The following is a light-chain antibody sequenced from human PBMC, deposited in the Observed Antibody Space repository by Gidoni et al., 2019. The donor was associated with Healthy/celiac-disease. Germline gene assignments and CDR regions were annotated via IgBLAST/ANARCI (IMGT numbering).Light chain of an antibody. J-gene: IGKJ4*01. V-gene: IGKV1-9*01. CDR2: AAS. CDR3: QQLNSYS. Sequence: IQLTQSPSSLSASVGDRVTITCRASPGISSYLAWYQQKPGKAPKLLIYAASTLQSGVPSRFSGSGSGTDFTLTISSLQPEDFATYYCQQLNSYSFGGGTKVEIK. CDR1: PGISSY.